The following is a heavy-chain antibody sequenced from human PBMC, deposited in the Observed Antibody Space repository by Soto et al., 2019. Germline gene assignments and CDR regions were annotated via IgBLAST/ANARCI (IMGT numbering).Heavy chain of an antibody. V-gene: IGHV3-30*18. CDR2: ISYDGSNK. Sequence: GGSLRLSCAASGFTFSSYGMHWVRQAPGKGLEWVAVISYDGSNKYYADSVKGRFTISRDNSKNTLYLQMNSLRAEDTAVYYCAKDWMAAGGWIDYWGQGTLVTVSS. D-gene: IGHD6-19*01. CDR3: AKDWMAAGGWIDY. J-gene: IGHJ4*02. CDR1: GFTFSSYG.